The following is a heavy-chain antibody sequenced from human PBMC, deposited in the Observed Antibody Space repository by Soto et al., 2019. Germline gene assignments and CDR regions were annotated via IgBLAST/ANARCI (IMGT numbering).Heavy chain of an antibody. CDR2: MNPNSGNT. Sequence: GASVNVSCKASGYTFTSYDINWVRQATGQGLEWMGWMNPNSGNTGYAQKFQGRVTMTRNTSISTAYMELSSLRSEDTAVYYCARGSSRERVFNYYYGMDVWGQGTTVTVSS. CDR1: GYTFTSYD. CDR3: ARGSSRERVFNYYYGMDV. V-gene: IGHV1-8*01. J-gene: IGHJ6*02. D-gene: IGHD1-26*01.